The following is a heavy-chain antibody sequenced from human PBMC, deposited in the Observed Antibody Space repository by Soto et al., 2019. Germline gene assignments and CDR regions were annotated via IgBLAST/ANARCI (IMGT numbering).Heavy chain of an antibody. V-gene: IGHV1-2*02. J-gene: IGHJ4*02. CDR3: ARGRTGTTSYFDY. Sequence: ASVKVSCKASGYTFTGYYLHGVRQAPGQGLEGMGWINPNSGGTNYAQKFQGRVTMTRDTSISTAYMELSRLRSDDTAVYYCARGRTGTTSYFDYWGQGNLVTVSS. CDR1: GYTFTGYY. CDR2: INPNSGGT. D-gene: IGHD1-1*01.